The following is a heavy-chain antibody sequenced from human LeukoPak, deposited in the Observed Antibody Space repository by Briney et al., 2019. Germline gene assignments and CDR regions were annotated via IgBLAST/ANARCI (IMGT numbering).Heavy chain of an antibody. CDR2: INAGNGNT. CDR1: GYTFTSYA. Sequence: ASVKVSCKASGYTFTSYAMHWVRQAPGQRLEWMGWINAGNGNTKYSQKFQGRVTITRDTSASTAYMELSSLRSEDTAVYYCARGLRGAMALDYWGQGTLVTVSS. J-gene: IGHJ4*02. V-gene: IGHV1-3*01. CDR3: ARGLRGAMALDY. D-gene: IGHD3-10*01.